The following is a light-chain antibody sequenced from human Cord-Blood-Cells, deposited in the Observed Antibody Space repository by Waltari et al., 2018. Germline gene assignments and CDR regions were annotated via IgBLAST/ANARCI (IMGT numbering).Light chain of an antibody. CDR2: DVS. CDR1: SSDVGGYNY. J-gene: IGLJ1*01. CDR3: CSYAGSYTYV. V-gene: IGLV2-11*01. Sequence: QSALTQPRSVSGSPGQSVTISCTGTSSDVGGYNYVSWYQPHPGKAPKLMIYDVSKRPSGLPDRFSGSKSGNTASLTISGLQAEDEADYYCCSYAGSYTYVFGPGTKVTVL.